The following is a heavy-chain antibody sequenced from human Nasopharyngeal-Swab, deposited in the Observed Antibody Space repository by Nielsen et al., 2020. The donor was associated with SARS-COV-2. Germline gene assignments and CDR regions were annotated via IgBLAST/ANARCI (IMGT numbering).Heavy chain of an antibody. Sequence: SETLSLTCTVSGGSISRNNWWAWVRQPPGKGLQWIGEVGHRGSINYNPSLESRVTISLDESKNQFSLNLRSVTTADTAVYFCVRVSGVGIPEALYYLYYGMDVWGQGTTVTVSS. V-gene: IGHV4-4*02. CDR3: VRVSGVGIPEALYYLYYGMDV. D-gene: IGHD2-21*01. J-gene: IGHJ6*02. CDR1: GGSISRNNW. CDR2: VGHRGSI.